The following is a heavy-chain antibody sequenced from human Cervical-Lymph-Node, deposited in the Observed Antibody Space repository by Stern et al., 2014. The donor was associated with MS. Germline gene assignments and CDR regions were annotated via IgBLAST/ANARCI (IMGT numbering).Heavy chain of an antibody. D-gene: IGHD2-8*02. CDR2: IYYHRCST. CDR3: ARAFCTGGVCYSFPFYGMDV. V-gene: IGHV3-20*01. J-gene: IGHJ6*02. CDR1: GFIFDDYG. Sequence: EVQLVQSGGGVARPGGSLRLSCAASGFIFDDYGMSWVRQVPGKGPELVSAIYYHRCSTDYAASVKGRFTISRDSAKKSLYLRMNSLRVEDTAVYHCARAFCTGGVCYSFPFYGMDVWGQGTTVTVSS.